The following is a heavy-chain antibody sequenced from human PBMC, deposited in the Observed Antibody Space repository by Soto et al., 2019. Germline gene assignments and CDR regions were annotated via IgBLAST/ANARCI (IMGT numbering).Heavy chain of an antibody. CDR2: IYPGDSDT. CDR3: ASRHYGSGSYPGYYYMDV. Sequence: PGESLKISCKGSGYSFTSYWIGWVRQMPGKGLEWMGIIYPGDSDTRYSPSFQGQVTISADKSISTAYLQWSSLKASDTAMYYCASRHYGSGSYPGYYYMDVWGKGTTVTV. J-gene: IGHJ6*03. V-gene: IGHV5-51*01. D-gene: IGHD3-10*01. CDR1: GYSFTSYW.